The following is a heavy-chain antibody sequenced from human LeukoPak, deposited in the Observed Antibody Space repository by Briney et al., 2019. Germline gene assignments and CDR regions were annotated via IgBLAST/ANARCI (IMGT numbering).Heavy chain of an antibody. CDR2: ISGNGGKI. CDR1: EFPFSNYA. J-gene: IGHJ4*02. CDR3: AKRDYYESSGYAPLFDY. D-gene: IGHD3-22*01. Sequence: GGSLRLSCAASEFPFSNYAMAWVRQAPAEGLEWVSGISGNGGKIYYADSVQGRFTISRDNTKNTLYLQMNSLRGEDTAVYFCAKRDYYESSGYAPLFDYWGQGTLVTVSP. V-gene: IGHV3-23*01.